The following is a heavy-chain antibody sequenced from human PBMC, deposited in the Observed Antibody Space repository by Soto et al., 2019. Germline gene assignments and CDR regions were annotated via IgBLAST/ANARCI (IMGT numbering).Heavy chain of an antibody. CDR3: AKDFGYSSSSASTPYYYYGMDV. D-gene: IGHD6-6*01. CDR1: GFTFDYYA. J-gene: IGHJ6*02. V-gene: IGHV3-9*01. Sequence: GGSLRLSCAASGFTFDYYAMHWVRQAPGKGLEWVSGISWNSGSIGYADSVKGRFTTSRDNAKNSLYLQMNSLRAEDTALYYCAKDFGYSSSSASTPYYYYGMDVWGQGTTVTVSS. CDR2: ISWNSGSI.